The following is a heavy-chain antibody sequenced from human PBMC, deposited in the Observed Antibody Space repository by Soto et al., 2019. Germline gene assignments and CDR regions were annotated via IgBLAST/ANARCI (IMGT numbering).Heavy chain of an antibody. CDR1: GGSFSGYY. Sequence: PSETLSLTCAVYGGSFSGYYWSWIRQPPGKGLEWIGEINHSGSTNYNPSLKSRVTISVDTSKNQFSLKLSSVTAADTAVYYCARRNIVVVPAARILVNWLDPWGQGTLVTVSS. CDR2: INHSGST. D-gene: IGHD2-2*01. CDR3: ARRNIVVVPAARILVNWLDP. V-gene: IGHV4-34*01. J-gene: IGHJ5*02.